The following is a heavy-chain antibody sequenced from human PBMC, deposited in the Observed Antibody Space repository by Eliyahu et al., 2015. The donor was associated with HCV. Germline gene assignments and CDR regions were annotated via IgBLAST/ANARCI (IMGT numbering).Heavy chain of an antibody. J-gene: IGHJ4*02. Sequence: IRQPPGKGLEWIGYIYYSGSTNYNPSLKSRVTISVDTSKNQFSLKLSSVTAADTAVYYCARGYYDSSGYYQFDYWGQGTLVTVSS. CDR3: ARGYYDSSGYYQFDY. CDR2: IYYSGST. D-gene: IGHD3-22*01. V-gene: IGHV4-59*01.